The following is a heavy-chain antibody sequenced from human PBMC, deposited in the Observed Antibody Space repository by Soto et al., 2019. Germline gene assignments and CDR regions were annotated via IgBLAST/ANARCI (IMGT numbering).Heavy chain of an antibody. Sequence: QVQLVESGGGVVQPGRSLRLSCAASGFTFSSYGMHWVRQAPGKGLEWVAVIWYDGSNKYYADSVKGRFTISRDNSKNTLYLQMNSLRAEDTAVYYCARERGWEMATIRPLDYWGQGTLVTVSS. CDR3: ARERGWEMATIRPLDY. CDR2: IWYDGSNK. J-gene: IGHJ4*02. V-gene: IGHV3-33*01. D-gene: IGHD5-12*01. CDR1: GFTFSSYG.